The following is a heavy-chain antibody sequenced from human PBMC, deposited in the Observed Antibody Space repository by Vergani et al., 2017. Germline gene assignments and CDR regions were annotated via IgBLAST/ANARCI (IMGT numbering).Heavy chain of an antibody. CDR1: GVSISSGSYY. D-gene: IGHD3-10*01. Sequence: QVQLQESGPGLVKPSQTLSLTCSVSGVSISSGSYYWSWIRQPAGKGLEWIGRIYASGSTNYNPSLKSRVSMSVDTARNQFSLEVKSVTAADTAVYYCARQNPYGSAHVDFWGRGVLVTVSA. V-gene: IGHV4-61*02. J-gene: IGHJ4*02. CDR2: IYASGST. CDR3: ARQNPYGSAHVDF.